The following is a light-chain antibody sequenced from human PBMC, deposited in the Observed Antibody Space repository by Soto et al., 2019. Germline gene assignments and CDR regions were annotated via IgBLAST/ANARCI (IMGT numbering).Light chain of an antibody. CDR3: QQYNSYSQWT. CDR2: DAS. CDR1: QSISSW. Sequence: DIQMTQSPSTLSASVGDRVTITSRASQSISSWLAWYQQKPGKAPKLLIYDASSLESGVPSRFSGSGSGTEFTLTISSLQPDDFATYYCQQYNSYSQWTFGQGTKVDIK. J-gene: IGKJ1*01. V-gene: IGKV1-5*01.